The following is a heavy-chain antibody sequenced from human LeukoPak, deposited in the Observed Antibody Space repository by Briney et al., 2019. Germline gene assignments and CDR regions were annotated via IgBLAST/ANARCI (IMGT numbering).Heavy chain of an antibody. CDR2: IYRSGST. CDR1: GYSISSGYY. J-gene: IGHJ6*03. Sequence: SETLSLTCIVSGYSISSGYYWGWIRQSPGKGLQWIGTIYRSGSTYSNTSLRGRVTISVDTSKNQFSLKLSSVTAADTAVYYCARTGAGYYYYYMDVWGKGTTVTVSS. CDR3: ARTGAGYYYYYMDV. V-gene: IGHV4-38-2*02. D-gene: IGHD1-26*01.